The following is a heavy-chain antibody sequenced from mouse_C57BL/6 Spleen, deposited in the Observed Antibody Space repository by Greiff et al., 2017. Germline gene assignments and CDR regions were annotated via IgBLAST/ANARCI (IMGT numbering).Heavy chain of an antibody. Sequence: EVKLMESGPGLVKPSQSLSLTCSVTGYSITSGYYWNWIRQFPGNKLEWMGYISYDGSNNYNPSLKNRISITRDTSKNQFFLKLNSVTTEDTATYYCARENGSWLAYWGQGTLVTVSA. V-gene: IGHV3-6*01. J-gene: IGHJ3*01. CDR1: GYSITSGYY. CDR3: ARENGSWLAY. CDR2: ISYDGSN.